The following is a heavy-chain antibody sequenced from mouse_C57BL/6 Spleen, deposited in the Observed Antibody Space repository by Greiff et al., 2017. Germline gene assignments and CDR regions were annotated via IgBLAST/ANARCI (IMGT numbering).Heavy chain of an antibody. Sequence: QVQLQQSGAELARPGASVKLSCKASGYTFTSYGISWVKQRTGQGLEWIGEIYPRSGNTYYNEKFKGKATLTADKSSSTAYMELRSLTSEDSAVYFCAIRTTVEGGYFDVWGTGTTVTVSS. D-gene: IGHD1-1*01. CDR3: AIRTTVEGGYFDV. J-gene: IGHJ1*03. CDR2: IYPRSGNT. CDR1: GYTFTSYG. V-gene: IGHV1-81*01.